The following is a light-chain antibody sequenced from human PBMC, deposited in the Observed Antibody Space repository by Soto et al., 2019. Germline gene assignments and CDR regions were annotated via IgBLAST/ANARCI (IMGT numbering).Light chain of an antibody. CDR3: SSYTSSSTRV. V-gene: IGLV2-14*01. Sequence: AALTQPASVSGYTGQAITISCTGTSSDVGGYNYVSWYQQHPGKAPKLMIYDVSNRPSGVSNRFSGSKSGNTASLTISGLQAEDEADYYCSSYTSSSTRVFGTGTKVTVL. J-gene: IGLJ1*01. CDR1: SSDVGGYNY. CDR2: DVS.